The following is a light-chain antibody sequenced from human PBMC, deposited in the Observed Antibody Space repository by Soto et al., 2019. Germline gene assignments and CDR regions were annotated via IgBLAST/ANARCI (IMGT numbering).Light chain of an antibody. V-gene: IGKV1-5*01. Sequence: QMTQSPSTLSASVGDRVTITCRASQRISTRLAWYQQKPGKVPKLLISDASTLDSGVPSRFRGSGFGTEFTLTINSLQPDDFATYYCQHYDRYSGTFGKGTKVDIK. CDR1: QRISTR. CDR2: DAS. J-gene: IGKJ1*01. CDR3: QHYDRYSGT.